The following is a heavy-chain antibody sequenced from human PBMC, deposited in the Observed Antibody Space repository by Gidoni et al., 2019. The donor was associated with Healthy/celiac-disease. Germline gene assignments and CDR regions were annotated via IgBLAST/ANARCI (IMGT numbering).Heavy chain of an antibody. D-gene: IGHD3-10*01. J-gene: IGHJ4*02. CDR3: ASGLGELFLYYFDY. CDR2: INHSGSH. CDR1: GGSFSGYY. V-gene: IGHV4-34*01. Sequence: QVQLQQWGAGLLKPSETLSLTCAVEGGSFSGYYWSWIRQPPGKGLEWIGEINHSGSHNYNPSLKSRVTISGDTSKNQFSLKLSSVTAADTAVYYCASGLGELFLYYFDYWGQGTLVTVSS.